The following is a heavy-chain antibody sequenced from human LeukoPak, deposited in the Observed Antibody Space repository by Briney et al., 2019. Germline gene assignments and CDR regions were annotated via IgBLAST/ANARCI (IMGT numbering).Heavy chain of an antibody. J-gene: IGHJ4*02. CDR3: ARGRAAAGQYYFDY. D-gene: IGHD6-13*01. CDR2: IYYSGST. V-gene: IGHV4-39*01. Sequence: PSETLSLTCTVSGGSISSSSYSWGWIRQPPGKGLEWIGIIYYSGSTYYNPSLKSRVTISVDTSKNQFSLKLTSVTAADTAVYYCARGRAAAGQYYFDYWGQGTLVTVSS. CDR1: GGSISSSSYS.